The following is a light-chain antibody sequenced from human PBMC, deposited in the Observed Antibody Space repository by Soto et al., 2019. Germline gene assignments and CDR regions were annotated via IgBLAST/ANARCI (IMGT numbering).Light chain of an antibody. CDR2: KAS. CDR1: QSISSW. V-gene: IGKV1-5*03. CDR3: QQYNSYPCT. Sequence: DIQMTQSPSTLSASVGDRVTITCRASQSISSWLAWYQQKPGKDPKLLIYKASSLESGVPSRFSGSGSGTEFTLNISSLQPDDFATYYCQQYNSYPCTFGQGTKVDI. J-gene: IGKJ2*02.